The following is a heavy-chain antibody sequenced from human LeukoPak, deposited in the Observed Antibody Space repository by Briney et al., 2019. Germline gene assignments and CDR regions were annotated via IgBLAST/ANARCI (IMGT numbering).Heavy chain of an antibody. D-gene: IGHD3-3*01. CDR3: AREGILEWLFYPDS. Sequence: GGSLRLSCAASGFSFSDYLMTWVRQAPGKGLEWVANINQDGSKKYYVDSVKGRLTISRDNAKNSLYLQMNSLRAEDTALYYCAREGILEWLFYPDSWGRGTLVTVSS. CDR2: INQDGSKK. V-gene: IGHV3-7*01. CDR1: GFSFSDYL. J-gene: IGHJ4*02.